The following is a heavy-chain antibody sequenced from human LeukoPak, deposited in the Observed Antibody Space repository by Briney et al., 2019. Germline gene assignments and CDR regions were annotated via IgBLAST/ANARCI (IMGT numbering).Heavy chain of an antibody. CDR1: GFTLSTYA. D-gene: IGHD2-2*01. V-gene: IGHV3-23*01. J-gene: IGHJ3*01. CDR2: TSASGGST. CDR3: AKDPLGTCGSSSCYYSSMSRGAFDL. Sequence: GGSLRLSWAASGFTLSTYAMSWVRRAPGKGLEWVSSTSASGGSTYYADSVKGRFSISRDNSKNTLYLQMNSLRAEDTAVYYCAKDPLGTCGSSSCYYSSMSRGAFDLWGQATMVTVSS.